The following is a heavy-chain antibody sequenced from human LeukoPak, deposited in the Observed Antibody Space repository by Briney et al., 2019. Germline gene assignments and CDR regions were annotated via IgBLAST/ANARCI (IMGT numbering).Heavy chain of an antibody. D-gene: IGHD2-8*01. CDR3: ARAAANGVCYNCFDY. J-gene: IGHJ4*02. CDR1: GYTFTGYY. V-gene: IGHV1-2*02. CDR2: INPNSGGT. Sequence: ASVKVSCKASGYTFTGYYMHWVRQAPGQGLEWMGWINPNSGGTNYAQKFQGRVTMTRDTSISTAYMELSRLRSDDTAVYYCARAAANGVCYNCFDYWGQGTLVTVSS.